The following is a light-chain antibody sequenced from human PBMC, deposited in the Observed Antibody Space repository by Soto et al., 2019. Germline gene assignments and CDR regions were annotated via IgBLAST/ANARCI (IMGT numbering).Light chain of an antibody. CDR1: QSISTF. CDR3: QQSNTTPRT. V-gene: IGKV1-39*01. CDR2: AAS. Sequence: DIQMTQSPSSLSASVGDRVSVTCRASQSISTFLNWYQQRPGEAPKLLIYAASSLQSGVPSRFSGSGTGADFTLTIRSLPPENFATYYCQQSNTTPRTFGQGTKVEVK. J-gene: IGKJ1*01.